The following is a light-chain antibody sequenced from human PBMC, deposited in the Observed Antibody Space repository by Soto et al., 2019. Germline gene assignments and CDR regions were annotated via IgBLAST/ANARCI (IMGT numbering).Light chain of an antibody. CDR3: QQDCSSSYT. V-gene: IGKV3-20*01. J-gene: IGKJ2*01. Sequence: EIVLTQSPGTLSLSPGERATLSCRASQSISSSYLAWYQQKPGQAPRLLIYAASSRATGIPDRFSGSGSGTDFTLTISRLEPEDFAVYYCQQDCSSSYTLGQGTQLEIK. CDR1: QSISSSY. CDR2: AAS.